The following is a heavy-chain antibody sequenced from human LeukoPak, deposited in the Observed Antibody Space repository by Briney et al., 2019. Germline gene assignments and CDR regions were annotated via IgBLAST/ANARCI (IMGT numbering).Heavy chain of an antibody. D-gene: IGHD3-10*01. CDR1: GFTFSTNW. CDR3: GRFGDEAGIDY. CDR2: IKPSGTET. V-gene: IGHV3-7*01. Sequence: PGGSLRLSCAASGFTFSTNWWTGFRQAPGKGWEGVANIKPSGTETYYGDPVKGRFTISRDNAKNLLYLQMSSLRAEDTAVYSCGRFGDEAGIDYWGQGTLVTVSS. J-gene: IGHJ4*02.